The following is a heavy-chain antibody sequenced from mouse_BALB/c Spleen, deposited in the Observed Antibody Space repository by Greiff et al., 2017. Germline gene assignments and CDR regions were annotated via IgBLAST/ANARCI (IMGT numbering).Heavy chain of an antibody. Sequence: EVNLVESGPGLVKPSQSLSLTCTVTGYSITSDYAWNWIRQFPGNKLEWMGYISYSGSTSYNPSLKSRISITRDTSKNQFFLQLNSVTTEDTATYYCARLRRQAMDYWGQGTSVTVSS. D-gene: IGHD1-2*01. J-gene: IGHJ4*01. CDR1: GYSITSDYA. V-gene: IGHV3-2*02. CDR2: ISYSGST. CDR3: ARLRRQAMDY.